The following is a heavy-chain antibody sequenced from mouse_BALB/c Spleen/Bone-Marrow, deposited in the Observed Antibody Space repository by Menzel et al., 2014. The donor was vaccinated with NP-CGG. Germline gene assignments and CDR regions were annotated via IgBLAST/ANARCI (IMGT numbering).Heavy chain of an antibody. Sequence: EVQLVESGPGLVKPSQSLSLTCAVTGYSITSDYAWNWIRQFPGDKLEWMGYISYSGATTYNPSLKSRISITRDTSKNQFFLQLNSVTTEDTATYYCARGSYYFGYWGQGTTLTVSS. D-gene: IGHD3-1*01. CDR1: GYSITSDYA. CDR3: ARGSYYFGY. V-gene: IGHV3-2*02. J-gene: IGHJ2*01. CDR2: ISYSGAT.